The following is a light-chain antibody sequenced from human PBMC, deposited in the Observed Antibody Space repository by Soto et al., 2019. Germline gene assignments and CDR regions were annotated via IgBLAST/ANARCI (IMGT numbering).Light chain of an antibody. V-gene: IGLV2-8*01. CDR3: SSYAASNIYV. J-gene: IGLJ1*01. Sequence: QSALAQPPSASGSPGQSVTISCTGTSSDVGGYNFVSWYQHHPGKAPKVIIYEVSKRPSGVPNRFSGSKSGNTASLTVSGLQAEDEADYYCSSYAASNIYVFGTGTKLTVL. CDR2: EVS. CDR1: SSDVGGYNF.